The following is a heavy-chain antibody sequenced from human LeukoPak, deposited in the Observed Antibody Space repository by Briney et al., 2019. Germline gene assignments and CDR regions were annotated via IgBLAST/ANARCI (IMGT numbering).Heavy chain of an antibody. V-gene: IGHV4-59*02. Sequence: PSETLSLTCTVSGGSVSDYYWSWIRQSPGKGLEWIGYIYYTGTTSYNPSPKSRVTISAETSKNQFSLNLISVTAADTAVYYCASRKLGNDYWGQGTLVTVSS. CDR2: IYYTGTT. J-gene: IGHJ4*02. CDR1: GGSVSDYY. D-gene: IGHD7-27*01. CDR3: ASRKLGNDY.